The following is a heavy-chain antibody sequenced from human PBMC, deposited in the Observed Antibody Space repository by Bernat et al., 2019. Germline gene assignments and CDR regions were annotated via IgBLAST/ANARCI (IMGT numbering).Heavy chain of an antibody. CDR3: ARPFGPPHSSGWYR. D-gene: IGHD6-19*01. J-gene: IGHJ4*02. Sequence: QLQLQESGPGLVKPSETLSLTCTVSGGSISSSSYYWGWIRQPPGKGLEWIGSIYYSGSTYYNPSLKSRVTISGGTSKNQFSLKLSSVTAADTAVYYCARPFGPPHSSGWYRWGQGTLVTVSS. V-gene: IGHV4-39*01. CDR2: IYYSGST. CDR1: GGSISSSSYY.